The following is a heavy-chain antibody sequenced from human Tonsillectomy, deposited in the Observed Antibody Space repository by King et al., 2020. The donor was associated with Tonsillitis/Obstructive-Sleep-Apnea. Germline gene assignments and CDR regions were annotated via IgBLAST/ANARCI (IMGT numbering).Heavy chain of an antibody. CDR3: ARGTYYDSSGYYHFDY. CDR2: IIPIVGVA. J-gene: IGHJ4*02. CDR1: GGTFSSYA. D-gene: IGHD3-22*01. Sequence: QLVQSGAEVKKPGSSVKVSCKAPGGTFSSYAIGWVRQAPGQGLEWMGGIIPIVGVANYAQNFQGRVTITADKSTSTAYMELSSLRSEDTAVYYCARGTYYDSSGYYHFDYWGQGTLVTVSS. V-gene: IGHV1-69*10.